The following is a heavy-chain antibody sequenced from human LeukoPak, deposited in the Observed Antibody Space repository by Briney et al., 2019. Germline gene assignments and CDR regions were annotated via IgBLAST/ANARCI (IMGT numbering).Heavy chain of an antibody. D-gene: IGHD3-9*01. CDR2: IIPIFGTA. CDR1: GGTFSSYA. J-gene: IGHJ3*02. CDR3: ARARTYYDILTGYVPGRDAFDI. Sequence: SVKVSCKASGGTFSSYAISWVRQAPGQGLEWMGGIIPIFGTANYAQKFQGRVTITADESTSTAYMELSSLRSEDTAVYYCARARTYYDILTGYVPGRDAFDIWGQGTMVTVSS. V-gene: IGHV1-69*13.